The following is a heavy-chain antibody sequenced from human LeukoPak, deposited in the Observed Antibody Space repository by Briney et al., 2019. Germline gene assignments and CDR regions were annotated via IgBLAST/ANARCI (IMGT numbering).Heavy chain of an antibody. D-gene: IGHD3-9*01. CDR2: IIPIFGTA. CDR1: GGTFSSYA. J-gene: IGHJ3*02. CDR3: ARARTYYDILTGYVPGRDAFDI. Sequence: SVKVSCKASGGTFSSYAISWVRQAPGQGLEWMGGIIPIFGTANYAQKFQGRVTITADESTSTAYMELSSLRSEDTAVYYCARARTYYDILTGYVPGRDAFDIWGQGTMVTVSS. V-gene: IGHV1-69*13.